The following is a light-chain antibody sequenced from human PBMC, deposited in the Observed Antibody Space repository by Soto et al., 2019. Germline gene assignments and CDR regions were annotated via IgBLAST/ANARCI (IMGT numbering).Light chain of an antibody. V-gene: IGLV2-23*03. Sequence: QSVLTQPASVSGSPGQSITISCTGTSSNVGSYNLVSWYQQHPGKAPKLMIYEGSKRPSGVSNRFSGSKSGNTASLTISGLQAEDVADYYCCSYAGSSTFDPYVFGTGTKVTVL. J-gene: IGLJ1*01. CDR1: SSNVGSYNL. CDR2: EGS. CDR3: CSYAGSSTFDPYV.